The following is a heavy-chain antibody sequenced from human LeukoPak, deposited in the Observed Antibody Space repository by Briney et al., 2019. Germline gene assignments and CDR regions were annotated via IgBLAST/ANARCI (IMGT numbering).Heavy chain of an antibody. CDR3: AKEGIVGATTGYFYY. CDR1: GVTFSSYA. Sequence: GGSLRLSCAASGVTFSSYAVSWVRQAPGKGLEWVSAISGSGGSTYYADSVKGRFTISRDNSKNTLYLQMNSLRAEDTAVYYCAKEGIVGATTGYFYYWGQGTLVTVSS. CDR2: ISGSGGST. D-gene: IGHD1-26*01. V-gene: IGHV3-23*01. J-gene: IGHJ4*02.